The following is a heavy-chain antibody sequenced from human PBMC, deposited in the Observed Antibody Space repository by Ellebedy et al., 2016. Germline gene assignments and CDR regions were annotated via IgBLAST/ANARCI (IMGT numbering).Heavy chain of an antibody. Sequence: GESLKISXAASGFTFSSYAMSWVRQAPGKGLEWVSAISGSGGSTYYADSVKGRFTISRDNSKNTLYLQMNSLRAEDTAVYYCARLRSGSYPNWFDPWGQGTLVTVSS. CDR2: ISGSGGST. V-gene: IGHV3-23*01. CDR3: ARLRSGSYPNWFDP. D-gene: IGHD1-26*01. CDR1: GFTFSSYA. J-gene: IGHJ5*02.